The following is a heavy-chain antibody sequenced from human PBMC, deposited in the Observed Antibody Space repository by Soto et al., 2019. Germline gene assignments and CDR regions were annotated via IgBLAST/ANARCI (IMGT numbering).Heavy chain of an antibody. J-gene: IGHJ4*02. CDR2: IYPGDSDT. CDR1: GYSFTPYW. Sequence: PGESLKISCKASGYSFTPYWIGCVRQMPGKGLEWMGIIYPGDSDTRYSPSFQGQVTISADKSISTAYLQWSSLKASDSAMFYCARKDIAGNSVDFWGQGTLVTVSS. D-gene: IGHD6-13*01. CDR3: ARKDIAGNSVDF. V-gene: IGHV5-51*01.